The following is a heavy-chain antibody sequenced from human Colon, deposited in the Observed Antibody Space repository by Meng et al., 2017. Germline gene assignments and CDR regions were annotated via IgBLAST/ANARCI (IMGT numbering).Heavy chain of an antibody. CDR1: GFPFSTYT. D-gene: IGHD6-13*01. Sequence: GESLKISCAASGFPFSTYTIHWVRQAPGKGPEWVAVISYDGTYKYSADSVRGRFTISRDNSKNTLFLQINSLRPEDTAVYYCARANSSTWHYFDYWGQGTLVTVSS. V-gene: IGHV3-30*04. CDR3: ARANSSTWHYFDY. J-gene: IGHJ4*02. CDR2: ISYDGTYK.